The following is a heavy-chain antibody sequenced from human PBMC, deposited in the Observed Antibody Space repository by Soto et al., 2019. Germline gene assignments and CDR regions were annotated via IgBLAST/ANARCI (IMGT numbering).Heavy chain of an antibody. Sequence: SETLSLTCSVCGFAISRGDYWSWVRQPPRKGLEWIGSIFPSVSSSHNPSLATRLRLSIDTSKNQFTPNLTSVTAADTALSFCAREKVGTTFFDNWGQGIQVTVSS. CDR2: IFPSVSS. J-gene: IGHJ4*02. CDR3: AREKVGTTFFDN. D-gene: IGHD1-1*01. V-gene: IGHV4-38-2*02. CDR1: GFAISRGDY.